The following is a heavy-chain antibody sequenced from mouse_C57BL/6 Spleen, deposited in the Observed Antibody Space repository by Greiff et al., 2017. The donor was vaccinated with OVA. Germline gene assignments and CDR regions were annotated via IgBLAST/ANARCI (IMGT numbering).Heavy chain of an antibody. CDR3: ATLTGYLYFDV. J-gene: IGHJ1*03. CDR2: INPISGYT. D-gene: IGHD4-1*01. V-gene: IGHV1-4*01. CDR1: GYTFTSYT. Sequence: QVQLQQSGAELVRPGASVKMSCKASGYTFTSYTMHWVKQRPGQGLEWIGYINPISGYTKYNQKFKDKATLTADKSSSTAYMQLSSLTSEDSAVYYYATLTGYLYFDVWGTGTTVTVSS.